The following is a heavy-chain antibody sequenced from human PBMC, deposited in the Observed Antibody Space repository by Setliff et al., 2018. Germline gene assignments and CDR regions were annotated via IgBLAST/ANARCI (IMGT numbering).Heavy chain of an antibody. D-gene: IGHD3-3*01. J-gene: IGHJ3*02. Sequence: WASVKVSCKASGYTFTSYGVSWVRQAPGQGLEWMGWISAYNGNINYAQKFQGRVTMTRDTSTSTVYMEVSSLRSEDTAVYFCARDRFYNSWSGTSITAPHDAFDIWGQGTMVTVSS. V-gene: IGHV1-18*01. CDR3: ARDRFYNSWSGTSITAPHDAFDI. CDR2: ISAYNGNI. CDR1: GYTFTSYG.